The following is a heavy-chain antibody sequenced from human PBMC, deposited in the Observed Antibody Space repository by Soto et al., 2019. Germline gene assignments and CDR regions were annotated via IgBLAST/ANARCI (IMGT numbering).Heavy chain of an antibody. J-gene: IGHJ4*02. Sequence: QLLLVQSGAEVKKPGTSVKVSCKASRYIFTNYALHWVRQAPGHSLEWLGWIDTGNGNTRYSQKFQGRVTITRDTFANTAGMELNNLRSEDTAVYYCARDAKWDPRGVEAEQDDYFVHWGQGTLVTVSS. CDR1: RYIFTNYA. V-gene: IGHV1-3*04. D-gene: IGHD1-26*01. CDR3: ARDAKWDPRGVEAEQDDYFVH. CDR2: IDTGNGNT.